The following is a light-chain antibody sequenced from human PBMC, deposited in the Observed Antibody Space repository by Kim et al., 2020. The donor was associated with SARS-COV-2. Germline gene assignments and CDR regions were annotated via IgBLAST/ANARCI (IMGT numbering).Light chain of an antibody. CDR2: RDS. Sequence: SNELTQPLSVSVALGQTASITCGGDNIGSKHVHWYQQKAGQAPVLVIYRDSSRPAEIPERFSGSNSGNTATLTVSRAQAGDEADYYCQVWDNNTWVFGAGTQLTVL. CDR3: QVWDNNTWV. J-gene: IGLJ3*02. CDR1: NIGSKH. V-gene: IGLV3-9*01.